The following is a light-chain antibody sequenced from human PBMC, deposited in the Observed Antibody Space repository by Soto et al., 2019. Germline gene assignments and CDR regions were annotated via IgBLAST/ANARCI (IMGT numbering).Light chain of an antibody. Sequence: EIVLTQSPGTLSLSPGERATLSCRASQSVSSIYLAWYQQKPVQAPRLLLYGASSRATGIPDRFSGSGSGTDFTLTISRLEPEDFAVYYCPQYGSSPRTFGQGTKVEIK. CDR1: QSVSSIY. V-gene: IGKV3-20*01. CDR3: PQYGSSPRT. J-gene: IGKJ1*01. CDR2: GAS.